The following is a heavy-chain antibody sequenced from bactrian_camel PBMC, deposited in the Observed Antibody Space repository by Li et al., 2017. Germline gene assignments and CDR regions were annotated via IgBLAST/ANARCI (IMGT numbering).Heavy chain of an antibody. V-gene: IGHV3S55*01. CDR1: PVTFDDPQ. CDR3: AAEINGTSYGPPARPERFAY. Sequence: QLVESGGGSVQAGGSLRLSCPIVPVTFDDPQMGWYRQDQGPGNECELLSSISRNGVTYYADSVKGRFTISKDNERNTLALQMNSLKPEDSAMYYCAAEINGTSYGPPARPERFAYWGQGTQVTVS. J-gene: IGHJ4*01. D-gene: IGHD5*01. CDR2: ISRNGVT.